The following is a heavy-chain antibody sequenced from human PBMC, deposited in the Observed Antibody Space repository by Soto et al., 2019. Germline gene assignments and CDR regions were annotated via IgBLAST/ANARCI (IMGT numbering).Heavy chain of an antibody. D-gene: IGHD2-2*01. CDR2: INPSGGST. J-gene: IGHJ5*01. V-gene: IGHV1-46*03. CDR3: ASSVGDYFCSTCCDLPDLFDP. CDR1: VYTFTRTD. Sequence: SVKVCCKASVYTFTRTDIQWVRQAPGQGLEWMGIINPSGGSTSYAQKFQGRVTMTRDTSTSTVYMELSSPRSEDTAVYYCASSVGDYFCSTCCDLPDLFDPRRRGAPVTGSA.